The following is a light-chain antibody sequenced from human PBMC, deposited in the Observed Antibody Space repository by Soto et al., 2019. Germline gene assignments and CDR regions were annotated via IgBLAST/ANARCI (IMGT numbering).Light chain of an antibody. Sequence: DIQMTQSPSTLSASVGDRVTITCRASQSISSWLAWYQQKPGKAPKLLIYDASSLESGVPSRFSGSGSGTEFTLTISSLQPDDFATYYCQQYYSYSPGYTFGQGTKLEIK. CDR1: QSISSW. CDR3: QQYYSYSPGYT. V-gene: IGKV1-5*01. J-gene: IGKJ2*01. CDR2: DAS.